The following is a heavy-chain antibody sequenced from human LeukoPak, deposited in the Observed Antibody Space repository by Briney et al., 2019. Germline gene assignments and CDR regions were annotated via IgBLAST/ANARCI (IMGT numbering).Heavy chain of an antibody. V-gene: IGHV4-59*01. CDR1: GGSISSYY. CDR2: IYYSGST. Sequence: PSETLSLTCTVSGGSISSYYWSWIRQPPGKGLEWIRYIYYSGSTNYNPSLKSRVTISVDTSKNQFSLKLSSVTAADTAVYYCARDIRGSSRTGLQTYFDYWGQGTLVTVSS. J-gene: IGHJ4*02. CDR3: ARDIRGSSRTGLQTYFDY. D-gene: IGHD6-13*01.